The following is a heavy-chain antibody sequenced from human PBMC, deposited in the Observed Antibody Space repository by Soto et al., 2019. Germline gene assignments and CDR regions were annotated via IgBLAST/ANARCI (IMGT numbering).Heavy chain of an antibody. CDR1: GDSVSSNSAA. Sequence: SQTLXLTCAISGDSVSSNSAAWNWIRHSPSRGLEWLGRTYYRSKWYNDYAVSVKSRITINPDTSKNQFSLQLNSVTPEDTAVYYCARDRRLVQDYHYSYGMDVWGQGTTVTVSS. CDR2: TYYRSKWYN. CDR3: ARDRRLVQDYHYSYGMDV. V-gene: IGHV6-1*01. J-gene: IGHJ6*02. D-gene: IGHD6-19*01.